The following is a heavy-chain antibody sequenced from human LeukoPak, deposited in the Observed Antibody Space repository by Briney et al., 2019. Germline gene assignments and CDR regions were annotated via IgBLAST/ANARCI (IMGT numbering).Heavy chain of an antibody. CDR1: GYTFTSYG. D-gene: IGHD6-13*01. J-gene: IGHJ4*02. V-gene: IGHV1-18*01. CDR3: ARESSGYSSSWSDY. Sequence: ASVKVSCKASGYTFTSYGISWVRQAPGQGLEWMGWISAYNGNTNYAQKLQGRVTMTTDTSTSTAYMELRSLRSDDTAVYYCARESSGYSSSWSDYWGQGTLVTVSS. CDR2: ISAYNGNT.